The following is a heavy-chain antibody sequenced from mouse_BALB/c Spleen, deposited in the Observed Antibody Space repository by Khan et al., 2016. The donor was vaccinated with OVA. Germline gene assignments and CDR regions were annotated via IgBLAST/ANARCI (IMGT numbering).Heavy chain of an antibody. CDR1: GYTFTSYQ. CDR2: INPNNGGT. D-gene: IGHD3-1*01. Sequence: QVQLKQSGAELVKPGASVKLSCKASGYTFTSYQMYWVKQRPGQGLEWIGEINPNNGGTNCNEKFKSKATLTVDKSYSTAFMQLSSLTSEDSAVXYCIRGGYGGFAYWGQGTLVTVSA. J-gene: IGHJ3*01. CDR3: IRGGYGGFAY. V-gene: IGHV1S81*02.